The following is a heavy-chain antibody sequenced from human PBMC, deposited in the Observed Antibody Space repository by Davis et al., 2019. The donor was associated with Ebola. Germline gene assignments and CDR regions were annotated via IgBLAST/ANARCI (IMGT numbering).Heavy chain of an antibody. J-gene: IGHJ4*02. CDR1: GFTFDDYG. CDR2: IKQDGSEK. CDR3: ARELLAADGPNFDY. Sequence: PGGSLRLSCAASGFTFDDYGMSWVRQAPGKGLEWVANIKQDGSEKYYVDSVKGRFSISRDNAKNSLYLQINSLRGEDTAVYYCARELLAADGPNFDYWGQGTLVTVSS. V-gene: IGHV3-7*01. D-gene: IGHD6-13*01.